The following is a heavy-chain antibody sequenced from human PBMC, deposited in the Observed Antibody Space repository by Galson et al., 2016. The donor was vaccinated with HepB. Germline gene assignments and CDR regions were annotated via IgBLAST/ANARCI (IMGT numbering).Heavy chain of an antibody. CDR3: ATSGNYFLSPFDY. J-gene: IGHJ4*02. Sequence: SLRLSCAVSGLSFSDYYMGWIRQAPGKGLEWVSYISGSSTYTNHGESMKGRFTISRDNAKNSVCLQMNSLRAEDTAVYYCATSGNYFLSPFDYWGQGALVTVSS. CDR2: ISGSSTYT. V-gene: IGHV3-11*03. CDR1: GLSFSDYY. D-gene: IGHD3-22*01.